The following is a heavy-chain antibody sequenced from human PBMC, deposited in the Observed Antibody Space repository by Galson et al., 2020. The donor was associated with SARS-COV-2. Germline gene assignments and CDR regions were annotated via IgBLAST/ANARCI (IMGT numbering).Heavy chain of an antibody. Sequence: ETSETLSLTCAVSGGSISSGGYSWRWIRQPPGKGLEWIGYIYHSGSTYYNPSLKSRVTISVDRSKNQFSLKLSSVTAADTAVYYCARAIGYCSGGSCYGFDPWGQGTLVTVSS. CDR3: ARAIGYCSGGSCYGFDP. D-gene: IGHD2-15*01. J-gene: IGHJ5*02. CDR1: GGSISSGGYS. V-gene: IGHV4-30-2*01. CDR2: IYHSGST.